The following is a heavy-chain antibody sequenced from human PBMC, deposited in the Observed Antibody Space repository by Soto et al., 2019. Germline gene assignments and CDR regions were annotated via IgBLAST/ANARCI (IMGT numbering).Heavy chain of an antibody. J-gene: IGHJ4*02. CDR2: ITGNGGST. Sequence: EVQLLDSGGGLAQPGGSLRLSCAASGFTFSNYAMTWVRQAPGKGLEWVSIITGNGGSTYYADSVRGRFTISRDNSQNTLYLQMNSLRVEDTAVYYGAKWPLGYCKGGTCYRYFDYWGQGTLVTVSS. CDR1: GFTFSNYA. D-gene: IGHD2-15*01. V-gene: IGHV3-23*01. CDR3: AKWPLGYCKGGTCYRYFDY.